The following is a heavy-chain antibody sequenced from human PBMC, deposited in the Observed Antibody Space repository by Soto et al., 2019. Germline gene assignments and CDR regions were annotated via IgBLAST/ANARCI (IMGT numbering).Heavy chain of an antibody. CDR1: GFTFSSYG. J-gene: IGHJ6*02. CDR2: ISYDGSNK. CDR3: AKDGYGQWLEGGMDV. D-gene: IGHD6-19*01. V-gene: IGHV3-30*18. Sequence: GGSLRLSCAASGFTFSSYGMHWVRQAPGKGLEWVAVISYDGSNKYYADSVKGRFTISRDNSKNTLYLQMNSLRAEDTAVYYCAKDGYGQWLEGGMDVWGQGTTVTVSS.